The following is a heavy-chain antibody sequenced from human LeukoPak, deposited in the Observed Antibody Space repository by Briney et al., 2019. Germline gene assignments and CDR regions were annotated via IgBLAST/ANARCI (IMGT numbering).Heavy chain of an antibody. CDR1: GDSISDYY. Sequence: SETLSLTCSVSGDSISDYYWVWIRQPPGKGLEWIGYSGSTKYDPSLKSRVSISVDTSKSQFSLTLRSVTAADTAIYYCARTRRHYYGSGKNLTPWPAGMDVWGQGTTVCVS. D-gene: IGHD3-10*01. CDR2: SGST. J-gene: IGHJ6*02. CDR3: ARTRRHYYGSGKNLTPWPAGMDV. V-gene: IGHV4-59*01.